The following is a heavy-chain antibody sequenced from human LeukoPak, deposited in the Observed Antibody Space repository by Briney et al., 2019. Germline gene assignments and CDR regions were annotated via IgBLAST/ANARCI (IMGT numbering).Heavy chain of an antibody. Sequence: PSETLSLTCTVSGGSISSSSYYWGWIRQPPGKGLEWIGSIYYSGSTYYNPSLKSRVTISVDTSKNQFSLKLSSVTAADTAVYYCARHKNEDSVRGVISPLGYWGQGTLVTVSS. CDR2: IYYSGST. V-gene: IGHV4-39*01. CDR3: ARHKNEDSVRGVISPLGY. CDR1: GGSISSSSYY. J-gene: IGHJ4*02. D-gene: IGHD3-10*01.